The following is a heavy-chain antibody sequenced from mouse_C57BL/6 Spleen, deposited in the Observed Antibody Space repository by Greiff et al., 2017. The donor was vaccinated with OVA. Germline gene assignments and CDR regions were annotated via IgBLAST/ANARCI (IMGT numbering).Heavy chain of an antibody. J-gene: IGHJ3*01. Sequence: EVQLQQSGAELVRPGASVKLSCTASGFNIKDDYMHWVKQRPEQGLEWIGWIDPENGDTEYASKFQGKATITADTSSNTDYLQLSSLASEDTAVYYCTNYGFAYWGQGTLVTVSA. CDR3: TNYGFAY. V-gene: IGHV14-4*01. CDR2: IDPENGDT. CDR1: GFNIKDDY. D-gene: IGHD1-1*01.